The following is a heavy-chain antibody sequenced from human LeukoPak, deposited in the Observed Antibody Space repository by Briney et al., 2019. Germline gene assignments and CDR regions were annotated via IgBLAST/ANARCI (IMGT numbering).Heavy chain of an antibody. CDR1: GFTFSNYA. CDR2: ITGSGGST. J-gene: IGHJ4*02. CDR3: AGGSRLYYDTSAQFDF. Sequence: GGSLRLSCAASGFTFSNYAMSWVRQAPGKGLEWVSTITGSGGSTYYADSVKGRFTISRDNSKNTLYLQMNSLRAEDTAVYYCAGGSRLYYDTSAQFDFWGQGNLVIVSS. D-gene: IGHD3-22*01. V-gene: IGHV3-23*01.